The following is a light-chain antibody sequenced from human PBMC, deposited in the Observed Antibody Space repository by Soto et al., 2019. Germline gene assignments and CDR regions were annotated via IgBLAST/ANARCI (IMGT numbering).Light chain of an antibody. CDR1: SGDVGGYDY. CDR3: AAGDDSLNGPV. J-gene: IGLJ2*01. CDR2: EVS. V-gene: IGLV2-8*01. Sequence: QSALTQPPSASGSPGQSVTISCTGTSGDVGGYDYVSWYQQHPGKAPKVMIYEVSKRPSGVPDRFSGSKSGNTASLTVSGLQAEDEADYYCAAGDDSLNGPVFGGGTKLTVL.